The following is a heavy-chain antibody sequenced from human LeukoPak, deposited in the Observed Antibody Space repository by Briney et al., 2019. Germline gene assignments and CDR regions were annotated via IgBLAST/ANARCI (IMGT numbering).Heavy chain of an antibody. Sequence: GGSLRLSCAASGFTFSSYGMHWVRQAPGKGLEWVAVISYDGSNKYYADSVKGRFTISRDNSKNTLYLQMNSLRAEDTAVYYCASQVGATGWGQGTLVTVSS. D-gene: IGHD1-26*01. CDR1: GFTFSSYG. V-gene: IGHV3-30*03. CDR3: ASQVGATG. CDR2: ISYDGSNK. J-gene: IGHJ4*02.